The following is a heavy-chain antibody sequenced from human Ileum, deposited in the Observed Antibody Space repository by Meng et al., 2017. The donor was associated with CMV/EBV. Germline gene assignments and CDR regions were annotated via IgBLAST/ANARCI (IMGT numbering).Heavy chain of an antibody. CDR2: IYGGATT. V-gene: IGHV3-53*01. Sequence: GESLKISCAASGFTVSDNYMSWARQAPGKGLEWVSLIYGGATTYFADSVKGRFSIPSDNHKNTVSLQMNSLRAEDTAVYYCARGFYDSRGYTIYWGQGTLVTVSS. CDR3: ARGFYDSRGYTIY. D-gene: IGHD3-22*01. J-gene: IGHJ4*02. CDR1: GFTVSDNY.